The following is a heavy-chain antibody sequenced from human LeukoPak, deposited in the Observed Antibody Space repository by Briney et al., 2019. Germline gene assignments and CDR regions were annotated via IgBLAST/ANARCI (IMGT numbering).Heavy chain of an antibody. V-gene: IGHV3-23*01. CDR1: GFTFSSYG. J-gene: IGHJ3*02. CDR3: AKTKWFGELLEVGAFDI. D-gene: IGHD3-10*01. CDR2: ISGSGGST. Sequence: GGSLRLSCAASGFTFSSYGMSWVRQAPGKGLEWVSAISGSGGSTYYADSVKGRFTISRDNSKNTLYLQMNSLRAEDTAVYYCAKTKWFGELLEVGAFDIWGQGTMVTVSS.